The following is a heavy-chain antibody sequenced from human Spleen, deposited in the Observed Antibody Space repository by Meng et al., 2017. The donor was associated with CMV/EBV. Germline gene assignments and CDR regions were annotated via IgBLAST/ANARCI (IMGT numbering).Heavy chain of an antibody. Sequence: GGSLRLSCAASGFTFSSYAMSWVRQAPGKGLEWVSIISGSGDKTYYADTVKGRFTISRDNSKKSLYLQMNSLRAEDTAVYYCAKYGLGYYGSGSYFEYWGQGTLVTVSS. CDR3: AKYGLGYYGSGSYFEY. CDR2: ISGSGDKT. V-gene: IGHV3-23*01. D-gene: IGHD3-10*01. J-gene: IGHJ4*02. CDR1: GFTFSSYA.